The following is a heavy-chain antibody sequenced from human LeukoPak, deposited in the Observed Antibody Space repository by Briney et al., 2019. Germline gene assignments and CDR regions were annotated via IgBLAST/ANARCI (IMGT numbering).Heavy chain of an antibody. V-gene: IGHV4-34*01. CDR2: INHSGST. J-gene: IGHJ4*02. CDR3: ASFSGRRHGIRTYLFDY. Sequence: PSETLSLTCAVYGGSFSGYYWSCIRQPPGKGLEWIGEINHSGSTNYNPSLKSRVTISVDTSKNQFSLKLSSVTAADTAVYYCASFSGRRHGIRTYLFDYWGQGTLVTVSS. D-gene: IGHD3-10*01. CDR1: GGSFSGYY.